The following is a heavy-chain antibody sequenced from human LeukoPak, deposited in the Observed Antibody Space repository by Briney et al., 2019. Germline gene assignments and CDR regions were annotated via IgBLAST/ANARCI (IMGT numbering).Heavy chain of an antibody. CDR2: IDDDGAGT. V-gene: IGHV3-74*01. CDR3: ARSASGYDA. Sequence: GGSLRLSCAASGFPSSGYWMHWVRQAPGKGLVWVSRIDDDGAGTTYADFVKGLFTISRDNAKNTLYLQMNSLRVEDTAVYYCARSASGYDAWGQGTLVTVSS. CDR1: GFPSSGYW. D-gene: IGHD5-12*01. J-gene: IGHJ5*02.